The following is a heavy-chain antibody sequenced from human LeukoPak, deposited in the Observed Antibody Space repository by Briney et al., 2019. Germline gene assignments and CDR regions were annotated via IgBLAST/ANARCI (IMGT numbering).Heavy chain of an antibody. Sequence: SETLSLTCTVSGGSISSGSYYWSWIRQPAGKGLEWIGRIYTSGSTNYNPSLKSRVTISVDTSKNQFSLKLSSVTAADTAVYYCARDYYDSGGYYNFDYWGQGTLVTVSS. D-gene: IGHD3-22*01. CDR3: ARDYYDSGGYYNFDY. CDR2: IYTSGST. V-gene: IGHV4-61*02. CDR1: GGSISSGSYY. J-gene: IGHJ4*02.